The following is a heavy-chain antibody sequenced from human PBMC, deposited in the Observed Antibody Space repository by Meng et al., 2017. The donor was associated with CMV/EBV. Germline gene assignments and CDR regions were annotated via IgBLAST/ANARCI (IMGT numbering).Heavy chain of an antibody. D-gene: IGHD1-7*01. CDR3: AREADCTRTTCPPGS. J-gene: IGHJ5*02. CDR1: GFIFNNYV. Sequence: GESLKISCAASGFIFNNYVMHWVRQAPGKGLEWVAFIRNDGSNKYYAESVKGRFTISRDNSRNTLYLQMNSLRGEDTAVYYCAREADCTRTTCPPGSWGQGMLVTVSS. V-gene: IGHV3-30*02. CDR2: IRNDGSNK.